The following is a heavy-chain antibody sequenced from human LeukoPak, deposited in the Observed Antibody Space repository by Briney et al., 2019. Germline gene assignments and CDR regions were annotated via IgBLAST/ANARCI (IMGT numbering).Heavy chain of an antibody. CDR3: AREYSSSSGRAFDI. CDR1: GFTLSTYT. J-gene: IGHJ3*02. Sequence: GGSLRLSCAASGFTLSTYTMTWVRQAPGKGLQWFSYISSSSTTIYYADSVKGRFTISRDNAKNSLYLQMNSLRDEDTAVYYCAREYSSSSGRAFDIWGQGTMVTVSS. V-gene: IGHV3-48*02. D-gene: IGHD6-6*01. CDR2: ISSSSTTI.